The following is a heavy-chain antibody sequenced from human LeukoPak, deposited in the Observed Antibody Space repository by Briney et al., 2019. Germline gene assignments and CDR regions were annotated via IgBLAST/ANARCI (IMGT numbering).Heavy chain of an antibody. J-gene: IGHJ4*02. D-gene: IGHD6-13*01. CDR2: IYHSGST. CDR1: GGSISSSNW. V-gene: IGHV4-4*02. Sequence: SGTLSLTCAVSGGSISSSNWWSWVRQPPGKGLEWIGEIYHSGSTNYNPSLKSRVTISVDTSKNQFSLKLSSVTAADTAVYYCARGQRPYSSSWYVAYFDYWGQGTLVTVSS. CDR3: ARGQRPYSSSWYVAYFDY.